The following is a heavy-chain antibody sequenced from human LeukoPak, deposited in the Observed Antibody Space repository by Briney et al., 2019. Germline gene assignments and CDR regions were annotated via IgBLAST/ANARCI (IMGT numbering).Heavy chain of an antibody. CDR3: ARYSGSVRPYNYYGMDF. Sequence: SETLSLTCTVSGGSISSYYWSWIRQPPGKGLEWIGYNYYSGSTNYNPSLTSRVTISVDTSKNQFSLKLSSVTAADTAGYYCARYSGSVRPYNYYGMDFWGQGTTVTVSS. CDR1: GGSISSYY. V-gene: IGHV4-59*01. CDR2: NYYSGST. D-gene: IGHD1-26*01. J-gene: IGHJ6*02.